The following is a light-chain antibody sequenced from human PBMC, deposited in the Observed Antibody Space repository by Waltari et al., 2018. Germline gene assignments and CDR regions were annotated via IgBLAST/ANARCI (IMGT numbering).Light chain of an antibody. CDR1: KWGEKY. CDR2: QDN. J-gene: IGLJ1*01. CDR3: QAWDSSSYV. Sequence: SYELTQPPSVSVSPGQTASVTCSGDKWGEKYTCWYQQKPGQSPVLVMYQDNKRPSGIPERFSGSNSGNTATLTISGTQGMDEADYYCQAWDSSSYVFGTGTKVTVL. V-gene: IGLV3-1*01.